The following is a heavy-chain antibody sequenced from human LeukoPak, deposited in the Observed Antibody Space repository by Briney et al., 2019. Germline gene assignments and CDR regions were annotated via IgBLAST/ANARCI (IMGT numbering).Heavy chain of an antibody. Sequence: SETLSLTCTVSGGSISRYYWSWIRQPPGKGLEWIGYISYSGSTNYNPSLKSRVTISVDTSKNQFSLKPNSMTATDTAVYYCARHSGSYYDNYDYWGQGTLVTVSS. D-gene: IGHD1-26*01. CDR3: ARHSGSYYDNYDY. CDR1: GGSISRYY. J-gene: IGHJ4*02. V-gene: IGHV4-59*08. CDR2: ISYSGST.